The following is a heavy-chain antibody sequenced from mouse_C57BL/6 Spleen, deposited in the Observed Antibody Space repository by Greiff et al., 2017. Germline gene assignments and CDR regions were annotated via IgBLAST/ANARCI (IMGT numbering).Heavy chain of an antibody. CDR1: GYTFTSYW. J-gene: IGHJ1*03. CDR2: INPSNGGT. V-gene: IGHV1-53*01. CDR3: AKGGLGDWYFDV. D-gene: IGHD3-3*01. Sequence: QVQLQQPGPELVKPGASVKLSCKASGYTFTSYWMHWVKQRPGQGLEWIGNINPSNGGTNYNEKFKSKATLTVDKSSSTAYMQLSSLTSEDSAVYYCAKGGLGDWYFDVWGTGTTVTVSS.